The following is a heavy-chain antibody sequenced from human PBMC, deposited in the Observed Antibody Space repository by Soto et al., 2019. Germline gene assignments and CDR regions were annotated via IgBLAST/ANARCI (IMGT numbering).Heavy chain of an antibody. CDR3: ARDSDLLVVGGYYDIDV. Sequence: ASVKVSCKASGYTFTSYAMHWVRQAPGQRLEWMGWINAGNGNTKYSQKFQGRVTITRDTSASTAYMELSSLRSEDTAVYYCARDSDLLVVGGYYDIDVWGKGTTVTVSS. J-gene: IGHJ6*03. CDR2: INAGNGNT. CDR1: GYTFTSYA. V-gene: IGHV1-3*01. D-gene: IGHD2-8*02.